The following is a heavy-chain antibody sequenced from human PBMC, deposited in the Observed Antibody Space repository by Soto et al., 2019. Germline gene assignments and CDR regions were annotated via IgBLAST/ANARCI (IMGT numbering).Heavy chain of an antibody. D-gene: IGHD3-10*01. CDR1: GGSISSYY. J-gene: IGHJ4*02. CDR2: IYYSGST. Sequence: SETLSLTCTVSGGSISSYYWSWIRQPPGKGLEWIGYIYYSGSTNYNPSLKSRVTISVDTSKDQFSLKLSSVTAADTAVYYCARKGPYYGSGSYWPYYFDYWGQGTLVTVSS. V-gene: IGHV4-59*01. CDR3: ARKGPYYGSGSYWPYYFDY.